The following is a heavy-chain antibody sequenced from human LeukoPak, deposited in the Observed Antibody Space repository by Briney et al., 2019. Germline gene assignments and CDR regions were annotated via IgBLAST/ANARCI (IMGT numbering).Heavy chain of an antibody. J-gene: IGHJ3*02. CDR3: ARVRLRKDAFDI. Sequence: GGSLRLSCAASGFTVSSNYMSWVRQAPGKGLEWVSVIYSGGGTYYADSVKGRFTISRDNSKNTLYLQMNSLRAEDTAVYYCARVRLRKDAFDIWGQGTMVTVSS. CDR1: GFTVSSNY. V-gene: IGHV3-53*01. CDR2: IYSGGGT. D-gene: IGHD5-18*01.